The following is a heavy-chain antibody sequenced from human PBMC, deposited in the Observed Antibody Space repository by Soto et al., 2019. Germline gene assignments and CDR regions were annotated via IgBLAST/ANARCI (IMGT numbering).Heavy chain of an antibody. V-gene: IGHV1-8*01. CDR2: MNPNSGNT. Sequence: GASVKVSCKASGYTFTSYDINWVRQATGQGLEWMGWMNPNSGNTGYAQKFQGRVTMTRNTSISTAYMELSSLRSEDTAVYYCARGTGEYFYYYYYGMDVWGQGTTVTVSS. CDR3: ARGTGEYFYYYYYGMDV. CDR1: GYTFTSYD. J-gene: IGHJ6*02. D-gene: IGHD7-27*01.